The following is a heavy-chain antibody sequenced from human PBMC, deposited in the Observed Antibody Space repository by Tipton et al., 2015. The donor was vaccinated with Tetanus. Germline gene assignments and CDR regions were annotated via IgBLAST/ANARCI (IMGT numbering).Heavy chain of an antibody. CDR2: IYDSGST. V-gene: IGHV4-30-2*01. Sequence: TLSLTCTVSGGSIRSGGYYWTWIRQHPERGLEWIGYIYDSGSTYYNPSLKSRVTISEDRSKNQISLRLRSVTAADTAVYYCARVKGTYNHYGLDVWGQGTTVTVAS. D-gene: IGHD3-10*01. J-gene: IGHJ6*02. CDR3: ARVKGTYNHYGLDV. CDR1: GGSIRSGGYY.